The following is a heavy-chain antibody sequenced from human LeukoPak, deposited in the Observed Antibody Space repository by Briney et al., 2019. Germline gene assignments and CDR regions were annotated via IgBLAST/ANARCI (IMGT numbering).Heavy chain of an antibody. CDR1: GGSISSYY. Sequence: SETLSLTCTVSGGSISSYYWSWIRQPAGKGLEWIGRIYTSGSTNYNPSLKSRVTMSVDTSKNQFSLKLSSVTAADTAVYYCASDGPRPTYYYDSSGYYSPSSHDAFDIWGQGTMVTVSS. D-gene: IGHD3-22*01. V-gene: IGHV4-4*07. J-gene: IGHJ3*02. CDR3: ASDGPRPTYYYDSSGYYSPSSHDAFDI. CDR2: IYTSGST.